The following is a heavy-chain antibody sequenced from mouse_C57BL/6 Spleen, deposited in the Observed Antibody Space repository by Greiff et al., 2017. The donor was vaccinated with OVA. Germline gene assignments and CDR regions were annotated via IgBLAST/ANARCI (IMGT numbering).Heavy chain of an antibody. V-gene: IGHV1-50*01. CDR1: GYTFTSYW. J-gene: IGHJ4*01. Sequence: VQLQQPGAELVKPGASVKLSCKASGYTFTSYWMQWVKQRPGQGLEWIGEIDPSDSYTNYNQKFKGKATFTVDTSSSTAYMQLSSLTSEDSAVYYCARGGFYYGSLYYAMDYWGQGTSVTVSS. CDR2: IDPSDSYT. D-gene: IGHD1-1*01. CDR3: ARGGFYYGSLYYAMDY.